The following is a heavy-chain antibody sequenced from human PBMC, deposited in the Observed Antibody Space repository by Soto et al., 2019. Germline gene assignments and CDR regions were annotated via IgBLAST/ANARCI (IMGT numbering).Heavy chain of an antibody. CDR1: GFTFSDFG. Sequence: GGSLRLSCAAYGFTFSDFGIHWVRQAPGKGLEWVAFISYEGYNKWAADSVKGRSTISRDNSRNTVDLQMNSLRPEDTAVYYCARDQGGGYSVAPTGAWGQRTLVTVSS. CDR3: ARDQGGGYSVAPTGA. D-gene: IGHD3-22*01. V-gene: IGHV3-30*03. CDR2: ISYEGYNK. J-gene: IGHJ5*02.